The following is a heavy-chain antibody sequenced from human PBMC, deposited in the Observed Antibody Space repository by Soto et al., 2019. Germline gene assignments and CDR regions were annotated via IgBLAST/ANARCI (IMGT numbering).Heavy chain of an antibody. J-gene: IGHJ4*02. Sequence: QVQLQESGPGLVKPSETLSLTCTVSGGSISSYYWSWIRQPPGKGLEWIGYIYYSGSTNYNPSLKSRVTRSVDTSKNQFSLKLSSVTAADTAVYYCARVKGLSGIAAADTRAIFYYWGQGTLVTVSS. D-gene: IGHD6-13*01. CDR3: ARVKGLSGIAAADTRAIFYY. CDR1: GGSISSYY. CDR2: IYYSGST. V-gene: IGHV4-59*01.